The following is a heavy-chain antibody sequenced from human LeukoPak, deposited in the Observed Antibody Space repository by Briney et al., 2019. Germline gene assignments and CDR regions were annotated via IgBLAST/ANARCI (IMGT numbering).Heavy chain of an antibody. CDR2: INPDGSGT. CDR3: ARDSGSGSYSGY. J-gene: IGHJ4*02. D-gene: IGHD3-10*01. CDR1: GFTFSSYA. Sequence: GGSLRLSCAASGFTFSSYAMSWVRQGPGKGLVWVSRINPDGSGTSHADSVKGRLTISRDNAKNTLYLQMNSLRAEDTAVYYCARDSGSGSYSGYWGLGTLVTVSS. V-gene: IGHV3-74*01.